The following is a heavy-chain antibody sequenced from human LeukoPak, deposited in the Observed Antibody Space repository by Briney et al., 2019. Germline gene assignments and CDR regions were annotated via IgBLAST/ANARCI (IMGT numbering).Heavy chain of an antibody. J-gene: IGHJ6*03. CDR2: IIDSGDIT. D-gene: IGHD3-16*01. Sequence: GGSLRLSCEASGFTFSSYAMSLVRQAPGKGLEGVSGIIDSGDITYYANSVKGRFTISRDNSKNTLYLQMNSPRAEDTAVYYCAKLGGQEVYNYYVGVWGKGTTVAVSS. CDR1: GFTFSSYA. V-gene: IGHV3-23*01. CDR3: AKLGGQEVYNYYVGV.